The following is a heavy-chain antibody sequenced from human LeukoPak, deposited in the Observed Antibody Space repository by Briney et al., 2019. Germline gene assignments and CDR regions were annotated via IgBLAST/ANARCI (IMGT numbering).Heavy chain of an antibody. CDR1: GFTFSDYY. CDR2: ISSSGSTI. Sequence: GGSLRLSCTASGFTFSDYYMSWIRQAPGKGLEWVSYISSSGSTIYYADSVKGRFTISRDNAKNSLYLQMNSLRAEDTAVYYCARAKEDYYGSGTYSTYDWGQGTLVTVSS. CDR3: ARAKEDYYGSGTYSTYD. V-gene: IGHV3-11*04. D-gene: IGHD3-10*01. J-gene: IGHJ4*02.